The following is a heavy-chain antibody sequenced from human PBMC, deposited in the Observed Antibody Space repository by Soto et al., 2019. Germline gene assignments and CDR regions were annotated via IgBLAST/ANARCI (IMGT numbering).Heavy chain of an antibody. D-gene: IGHD6-19*01. CDR3: AQQWLDASYI. CDR1: GASVSSNSSA. J-gene: IGHJ3*02. V-gene: IGHV6-1*01. Sequence: SQTLSLTCVISGASVSSNSSAWNWIRQSPSRGLEWLGRTYYRSKWYNDYAVSVKSRITINPDTSKNQFSLQLNSVTPEDTAVYYCAQQWLDASYIWGQGTIVTVSS. CDR2: TYYRSKWYN.